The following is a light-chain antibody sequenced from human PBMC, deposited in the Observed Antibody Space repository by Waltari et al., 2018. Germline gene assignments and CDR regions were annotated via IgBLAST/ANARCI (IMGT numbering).Light chain of an antibody. V-gene: IGLV2-11*01. CDR3: CSYTGGYTWV. CDR2: DVT. CDR1: SRNLSTYNY. Sequence: QSALTQPRSVSGSPGQSVPISCTGPSRNLSTYNYFPWYQQHPGKAPKLLIHDVTRRPSGVPDRFSGSRSGNTASLTITGLQAEDEADYYCCSYTGGYTWVFGGGTKLTVL. J-gene: IGLJ3*02.